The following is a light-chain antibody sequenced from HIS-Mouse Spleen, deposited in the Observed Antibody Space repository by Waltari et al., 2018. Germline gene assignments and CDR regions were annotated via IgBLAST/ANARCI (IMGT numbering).Light chain of an antibody. CDR3: QQLNSYPWT. J-gene: IGKJ1*01. V-gene: IGKV1-9*01. CDR1: QGISSY. Sequence: DIQLTQSPSFLSASVGDRVTITCRASQGISSYLAWYQQKPGKAPKPLIYAASTLQSGVPSRFSGSGSGTEFTLTISSLQPEDFATYYCQQLNSYPWTFGQGTKVEIK. CDR2: AAS.